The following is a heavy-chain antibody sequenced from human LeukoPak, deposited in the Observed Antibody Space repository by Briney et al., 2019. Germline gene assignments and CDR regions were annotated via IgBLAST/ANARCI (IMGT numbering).Heavy chain of an antibody. CDR1: GGTFSSYA. CDR2: IIPIFGTA. D-gene: IGHD3-3*01. CDR3: ARDRSKPEFIANYDFWNGPLNF. V-gene: IGHV1-69*05. J-gene: IGHJ4*02. Sequence: SVKVSCKASGGTFSSYAISWVRQAPGQGLEWMGGIIPIFGTANYAQKLQDRVIMTTDTSATTAYMELRSLSFDDTAVYFCARDRSKPEFIANYDFWNGPLNFWGQGSLVTVSS.